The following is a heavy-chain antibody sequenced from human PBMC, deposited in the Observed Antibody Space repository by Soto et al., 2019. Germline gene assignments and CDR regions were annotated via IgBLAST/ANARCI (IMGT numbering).Heavy chain of an antibody. D-gene: IGHD2-2*01. CDR2: ISSSSSYI. V-gene: IGHV3-21*01. J-gene: IGHJ4*02. CDR1: GFTFSSYS. CDR3: TRDRCSGTSCYFRY. Sequence: GGSLRLSCAASGFTFSSYSMNWVRQAPGKGLEWVSSISSSSSYIYYADSVKGRFPISRDDSKNTLYLQMHSLRADDTAVYYCTRDRCSGTSCYFRYWGQGTLVTVSS.